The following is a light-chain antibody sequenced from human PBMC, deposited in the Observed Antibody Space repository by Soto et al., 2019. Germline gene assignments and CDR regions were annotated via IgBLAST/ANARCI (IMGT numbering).Light chain of an antibody. V-gene: IGLV2-14*03. CDR3: SSYTNKDTLL. CDR1: SSDVGGYDH. CDR2: DVT. J-gene: IGLJ3*02. Sequence: QSVLTQPASVSGSPGQSITISCTGTSSDVGGYDHVSWYQQHPGKAPKLIIYDVTVRPSGISPRFSGSKSDNTASLAVSGLQPEDEADSYCSSYTNKDTLLFGGGTKLTVL.